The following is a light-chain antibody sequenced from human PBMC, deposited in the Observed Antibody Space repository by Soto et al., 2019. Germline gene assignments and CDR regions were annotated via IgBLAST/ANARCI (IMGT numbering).Light chain of an antibody. CDR3: QHRNNRPFS. Sequence: EIVVKQSSSTLSLTPGERATLSCRASQSVSNYLAWYQQRPGQAPRLLIYDASNRATGIPARFSGSGSGTDFTLTISGLEPEDFAIYYCQHRNNRPFSFGPGTKVDI. CDR2: DAS. J-gene: IGKJ3*01. CDR1: QSVSNY. V-gene: IGKV3-11*01.